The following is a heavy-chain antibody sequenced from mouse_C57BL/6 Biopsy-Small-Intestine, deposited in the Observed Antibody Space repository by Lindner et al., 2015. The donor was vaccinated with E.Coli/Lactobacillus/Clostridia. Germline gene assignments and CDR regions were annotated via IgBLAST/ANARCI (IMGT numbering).Heavy chain of an antibody. CDR3: ARGGGWYYFDY. CDR2: ISSYNGDT. CDR1: GYTFTSNS. D-gene: IGHD1-1*02. J-gene: IGHJ2*01. V-gene: IGHV1-4*01. Sequence: SVKVSCKTSGYTFTSNSITWVRQAPGQGLEWMGWISSYNGDTKYGQKFQGRVTMTRDPSTNTVSMELRSLRSDDTAVYYCARGGGWYYFDYWGQGT.